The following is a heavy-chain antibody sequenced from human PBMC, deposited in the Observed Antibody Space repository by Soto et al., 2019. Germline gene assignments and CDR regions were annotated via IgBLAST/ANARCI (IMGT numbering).Heavy chain of an antibody. CDR1: GFTFSSYA. J-gene: IGHJ4*02. CDR3: ARGRDWAFDY. CDR2: ISYDGSNK. V-gene: IGHV3-30-3*01. D-gene: IGHD3-9*01. Sequence: PGGSLRLSCAASGFTFSSYAMHWVRQAPGNGLEWVAVISYDGSNKYYADSVKGRITISRDNSKNTMNLQMDSLRAEDTAVYYCARGRDWAFDYWGRGTLVTVSS.